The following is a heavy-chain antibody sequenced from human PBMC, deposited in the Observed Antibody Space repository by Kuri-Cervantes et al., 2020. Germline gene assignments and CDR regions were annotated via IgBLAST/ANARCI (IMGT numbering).Heavy chain of an antibody. CDR3: ARVGYSSGRKARQKYFQH. D-gene: IGHD6-19*01. CDR1: GFTFDDYG. CDR2: INWNGGST. Sequence: GESLKTSCAASGFTFDDYGMSWVRQAPGKGLEWVSGINWNGGSTGYADSVKGRFTISRDNAKNSLYLQMNSLRDEDTAVYYCARVGYSSGRKARQKYFQHWGQGTLVTVSS. J-gene: IGHJ1*01. V-gene: IGHV3-20*04.